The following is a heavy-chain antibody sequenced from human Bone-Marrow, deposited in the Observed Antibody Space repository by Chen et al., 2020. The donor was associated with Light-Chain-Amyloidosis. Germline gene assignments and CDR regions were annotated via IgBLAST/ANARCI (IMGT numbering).Heavy chain of an antibody. CDR1: GFAFSAYH. Sequence: EVQLVESGGGLLQRGGSLCLACAAAGFAFSAYHMGWVRQAQGRGLGWFSTISGSGGSSYYGDSLKGRLTISRENSKNALFLQMHSLRAEDTAVYDCAKDISYDDILPGYPADAFDIWGQGTMVTVSS. CDR3: AKDISYDDILPGYPADAFDI. CDR2: ISGSGGSS. V-gene: IGHV3-23*04. D-gene: IGHD3-9*01. J-gene: IGHJ3*02.